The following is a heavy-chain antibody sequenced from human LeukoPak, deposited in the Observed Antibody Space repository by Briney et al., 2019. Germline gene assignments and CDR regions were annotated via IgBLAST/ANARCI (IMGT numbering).Heavy chain of an antibody. V-gene: IGHV4-34*01. J-gene: IGHJ4*02. CDR2: INHSGST. CDR3: ARGRGGWYQLLTYYFDY. Sequence: SETLSLTCTVSGGSISSYYWSWIRQPPGKGLEWIGEINHSGSTNYNPSLKSRVTISVDTSKNQFSLKLSSVTAADTAVYYCARGRGGWYQLLTYYFDYWGQGTLVTVSS. CDR1: GGSISSYY. D-gene: IGHD2-2*01.